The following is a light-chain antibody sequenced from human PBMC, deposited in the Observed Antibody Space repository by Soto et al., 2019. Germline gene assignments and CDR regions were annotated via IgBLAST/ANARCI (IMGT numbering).Light chain of an antibody. V-gene: IGKV3D-15*01. CDR1: QNISVY. J-gene: IGKJ5*01. CDR2: AAS. Sequence: ETVMTQSPAPVSVSPGERATLSCRASQNISVYLAWYRQKPGQAPRLLIYAASNRATGIPARFSGSGSGTEFILTISSVESEDFAIYYCQQHNDWPTFGQGTRLEIK. CDR3: QQHNDWPT.